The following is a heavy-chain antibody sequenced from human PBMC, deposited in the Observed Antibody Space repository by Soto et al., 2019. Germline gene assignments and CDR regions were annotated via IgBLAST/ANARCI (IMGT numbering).Heavy chain of an antibody. CDR2: IKEDGSER. CDR1: GFTLNNYW. J-gene: IGHJ5*01. CDR3: ARDRVRATTSRFDS. D-gene: IGHD1-1*01. V-gene: IGHV3-7*01. Sequence: EVQLVESGGGVVQPGGSLRLSCAASGFTLNNYWMSWFRQAPGKGLEWVANIKEDGSERYYVDSVKGRFTITRDNAKNSVFLQMTSLRGEDTAVYYCARDRVRATTSRFDSWGQGALVTVSS.